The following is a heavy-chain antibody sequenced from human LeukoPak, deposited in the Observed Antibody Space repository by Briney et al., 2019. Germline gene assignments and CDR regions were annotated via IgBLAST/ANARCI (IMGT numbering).Heavy chain of an antibody. J-gene: IGHJ4*02. CDR3: AKGRWLQRTMFDY. V-gene: IGHV3-23*01. CDR1: GFTFSSYA. Sequence: GGSLRLSCAASGFTFSSYAMSWVRQAPGKGLEWVSAISGSGGSTYYADSVKGRLTISRDNSKNTLYLQMNSLRAEDTAVYYCAKGRWLQRTMFDYWGQGTLVTVSS. CDR2: ISGSGGST. D-gene: IGHD5-24*01.